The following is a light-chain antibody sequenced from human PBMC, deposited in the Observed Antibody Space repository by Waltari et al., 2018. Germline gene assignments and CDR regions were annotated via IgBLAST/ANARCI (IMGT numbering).Light chain of an antibody. Sequence: QSALTQPASVSGSPGQSITISCTGTSSDVGGYNYVSWYQQHPGKAPNLMIYEGSHRPAGVSNRFSGSKSGNPASLTISGLQAEDEADYYCSSYTSSSTLEVFGGGTKLTVL. J-gene: IGLJ3*02. CDR3: SSYTSSSTLEV. CDR2: EGS. CDR1: SSDVGGYNY. V-gene: IGLV2-14*01.